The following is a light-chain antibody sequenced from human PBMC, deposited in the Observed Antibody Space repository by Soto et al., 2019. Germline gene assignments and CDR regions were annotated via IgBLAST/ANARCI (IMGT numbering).Light chain of an antibody. CDR1: QSVSANY. Sequence: EIVLTQSPGTLSLSPGERATLSCRASQSVSANYLAWYQQKPGQAPRFLIYGASSRATGIPDRFSASGSGTDFTLTISRLEPEDFSVYYCQQDGSSPPTFGQGTKVEIK. CDR3: QQDGSSPPT. J-gene: IGKJ1*01. V-gene: IGKV3-20*01. CDR2: GAS.